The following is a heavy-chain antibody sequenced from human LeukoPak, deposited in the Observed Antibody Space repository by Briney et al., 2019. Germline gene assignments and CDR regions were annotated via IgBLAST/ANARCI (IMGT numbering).Heavy chain of an antibody. CDR1: GFTFSSYA. J-gene: IGHJ4*02. V-gene: IGHV3-30-3*01. CDR3: ARETGSAVGSTDFDY. Sequence: GGSLRLSCAASGFTFSSYAMHWVRQAPGKGLEWVAVISYDGSNKYYADSVKGRFTISRDNSKNTLYLQMNSLRAEDTAVVYCARETGSAVGSTDFDYWGQGALVTVSS. D-gene: IGHD4-17*01. CDR2: ISYDGSNK.